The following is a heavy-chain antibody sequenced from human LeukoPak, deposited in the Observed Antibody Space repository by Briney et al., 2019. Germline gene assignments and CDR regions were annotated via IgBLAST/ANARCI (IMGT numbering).Heavy chain of an antibody. V-gene: IGHV3-74*01. J-gene: IGHJ3*02. CDR3: ARDRLTNDAFDI. Sequence: GGSLRLSCAASGFTFNSYWMHWVRHAPGKGLVWVSRINSDGSGTSDADFVKGRFTISRDNSKNTLYLQMNSLRAEDTAMYYCARDRLTNDAFDIWGQGTMVTVSS. CDR2: INSDGSGT. D-gene: IGHD2-8*01. CDR1: GFTFNSYW.